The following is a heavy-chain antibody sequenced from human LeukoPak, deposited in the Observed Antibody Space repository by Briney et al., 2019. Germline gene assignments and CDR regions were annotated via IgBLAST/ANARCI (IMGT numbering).Heavy chain of an antibody. J-gene: IGHJ4*02. D-gene: IGHD6-19*01. V-gene: IGHV3-30*03. CDR1: GFSFGGYG. Sequence: PGGSLRLSCAASGFSFGGYGIHWVRQAPGKGLEWVAVISHEGSQTYYADSVRGRFTISRDNSKNMVYLQMNSLGVEDTAVYYCARTREQWQVLDYWGQGTLVTVSS. CDR2: ISHEGSQT. CDR3: ARTREQWQVLDY.